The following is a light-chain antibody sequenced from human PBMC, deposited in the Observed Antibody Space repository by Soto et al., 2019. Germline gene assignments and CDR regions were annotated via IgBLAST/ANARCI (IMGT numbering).Light chain of an antibody. Sequence: EMVLTQSPATLSLSPGERATLSCRASQSVSSYLAWYQQKPGQAPRLLLYDASNRATGIPARFSGSGSGTDFTLTISSLEPEDFAVYYCQQRSNWPPITFGRGTRLEIK. CDR3: QQRSNWPPIT. CDR1: QSVSSY. CDR2: DAS. V-gene: IGKV3-11*01. J-gene: IGKJ5*01.